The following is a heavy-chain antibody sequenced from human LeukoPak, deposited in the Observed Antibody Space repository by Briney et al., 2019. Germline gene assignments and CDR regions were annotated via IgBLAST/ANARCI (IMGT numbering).Heavy chain of an antibody. Sequence: GGSLRLSCAASGFTFSSYWMSWVRQAPGKGLEWVANIKQDGSEKYYVDSVKGRFTISRDNAKNSLYLQMNSLRAEDTAVYYCARKTRSWYDYYYYYSMDDWGKGTTVTVSS. CDR2: IKQDGSEK. CDR1: GFTFSSYW. J-gene: IGHJ6*03. V-gene: IGHV3-7*01. D-gene: IGHD2-15*01. CDR3: ARKTRSWYDYYYYYSMDD.